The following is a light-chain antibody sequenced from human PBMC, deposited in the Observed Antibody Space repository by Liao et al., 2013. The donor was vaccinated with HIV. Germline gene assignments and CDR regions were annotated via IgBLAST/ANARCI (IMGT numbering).Light chain of an antibody. Sequence: SYELTQPPSVSVSPGQTASITCSGDKLGDRYVCWYQQKPGQSPFLVIYQDTKRPSGIPERFSGSSSGTTVTLTISGVQAEDEADYYCQSADTTSNYRVFGGGTKLTVL. V-gene: IGLV3-1*01. CDR2: QDT. CDR3: QSADTTSNYRV. J-gene: IGLJ3*02. CDR1: KLGDRY.